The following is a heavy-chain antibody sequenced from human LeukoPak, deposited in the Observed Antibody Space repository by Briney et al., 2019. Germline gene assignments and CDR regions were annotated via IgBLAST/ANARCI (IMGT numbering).Heavy chain of an antibody. CDR1: GASTTSYY. D-gene: IGHD3-22*01. CDR3: ARDTRSYDTSGYYYFDY. V-gene: IGHV4-59*01. Sequence: SETLSLTCSVSGASTTSYYWNWLRQAPGKGLEWIGYIYSDGTTSYNPSLRSRVTISIDTSRNQFSLKLSSVTAADAAVYYCARDTRSYDTSGYYYFDYWGQGALVTVSS. J-gene: IGHJ4*02. CDR2: IYSDGTT.